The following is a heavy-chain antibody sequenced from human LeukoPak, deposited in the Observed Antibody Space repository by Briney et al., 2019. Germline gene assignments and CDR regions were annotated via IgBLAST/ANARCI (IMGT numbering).Heavy chain of an antibody. CDR1: GYSFTDYA. CDR3: ARDLGYCSGGSCPNNWFDP. D-gene: IGHD2-15*01. CDR2: INAANGST. Sequence: ASVKVSCKASGYSFTDYAMHWVRQAPGQRLEWMGWINAANGSTKYSQNFQGRVTITRDTSASTAYMELSSLRSEDTAVYYCARDLGYCSGGSCPNNWFDPWGQGTLVTVSS. J-gene: IGHJ5*02. V-gene: IGHV1-3*01.